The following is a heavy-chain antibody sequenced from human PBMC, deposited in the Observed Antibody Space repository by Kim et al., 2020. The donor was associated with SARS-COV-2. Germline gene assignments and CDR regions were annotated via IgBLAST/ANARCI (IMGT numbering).Heavy chain of an antibody. Sequence: IYYANSVKCRCTIYRDNAKNSLYLQMNSLRDEDPAMYYCVRDRWGSAFDFWGQWTMVTVSS. CDR3: VRDRWGSAFDF. J-gene: IGHJ3*01. V-gene: IGHV3-48*02. CDR2: I. D-gene: IGHD3-16*01.